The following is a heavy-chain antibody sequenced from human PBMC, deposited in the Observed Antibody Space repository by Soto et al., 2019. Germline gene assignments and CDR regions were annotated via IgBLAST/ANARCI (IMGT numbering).Heavy chain of an antibody. Sequence: GGSLRLSCAASGFTFSSYGMHWVRQAPGKGLEWVAVIWYDGSNKYYADSVKGRFTISRDNSKNTLYLQMNSLRAEDTAVYYCARQTRGNQNGYYYYYYMDVWGKGTTVTVSS. V-gene: IGHV3-33*01. J-gene: IGHJ6*03. CDR1: GFTFSSYG. D-gene: IGHD2-2*01. CDR3: ARQTRGNQNGYYYYYYMDV. CDR2: IWYDGSNK.